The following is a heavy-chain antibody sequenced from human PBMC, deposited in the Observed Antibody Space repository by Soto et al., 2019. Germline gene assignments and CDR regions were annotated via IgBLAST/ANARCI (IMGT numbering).Heavy chain of an antibody. D-gene: IGHD3-22*01. CDR3: ARDYYDSSGYYIYYYYYGMDV. CDR1: GFTFSDYY. J-gene: IGHJ6*02. V-gene: IGHV3-11*01. CDR2: ISSSGSTI. Sequence: TGGSLRLSCAASGFTFSDYYMSWIRQAPGKGLEWVSYISSSGSTIYYADSVKGRFTISRDNAKNSLYLQMNSLRAEGTAVYYCARDYYDSSGYYIYYYYYGMDVWGQGTTVTVSS.